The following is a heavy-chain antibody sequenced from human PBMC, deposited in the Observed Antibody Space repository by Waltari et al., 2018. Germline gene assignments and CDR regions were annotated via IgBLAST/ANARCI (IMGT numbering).Heavy chain of an antibody. J-gene: IGHJ3*02. CDR2: ISYDGSNK. CDR1: GFTFSSYA. Sequence: QVQLVESGGGVVQPGRSLRLSCAASGFTFSSYAMHWVRQAPGKGLDWVAVISYDGSNKYYADSVKGRFTISRDNSKNTLYLQMNSLRAEDTAVYYCARYSGSFDAFDIWGQGTMVTVSS. V-gene: IGHV3-30-3*01. D-gene: IGHD1-26*01. CDR3: ARYSGSFDAFDI.